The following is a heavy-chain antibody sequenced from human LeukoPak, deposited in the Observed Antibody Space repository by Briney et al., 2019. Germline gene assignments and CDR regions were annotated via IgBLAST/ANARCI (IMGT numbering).Heavy chain of an antibody. Sequence: SETLSLTCTVSGGSISSSSYYWGWIRQPPGKGLEWIGNIYYSGSTDYNPSLKSRVTISVDTSKNQFSLKLSSVTAADTAVYYCARWGIAARLFDYWGQGTLVTVSS. D-gene: IGHD6-6*01. CDR3: ARWGIAARLFDY. V-gene: IGHV4-39*07. CDR1: GGSISSSSYY. J-gene: IGHJ4*02. CDR2: IYYSGST.